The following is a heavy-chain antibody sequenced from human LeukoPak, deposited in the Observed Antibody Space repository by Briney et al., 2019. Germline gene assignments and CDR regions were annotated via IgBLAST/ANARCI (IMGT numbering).Heavy chain of an antibody. CDR3: ARDDTAMANDAFDI. D-gene: IGHD5-18*01. J-gene: IGHJ3*02. CDR1: GGSISSGGYY. V-gene: IGHV4-31*03. CDR2: IYYSGST. Sequence: SQTLSLTCTDSGGSISSGGYYWSWIRQHPGKGLEWIGYIYYSGSTYYNPSLKSRVTISVDTSKNQFPLKLSSVTAADTAVYYCARDDTAMANDAFDIWGQGTMVTVSS.